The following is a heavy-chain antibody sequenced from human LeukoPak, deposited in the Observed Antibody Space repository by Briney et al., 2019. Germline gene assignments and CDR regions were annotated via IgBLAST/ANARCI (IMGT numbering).Heavy chain of an antibody. CDR1: GFTFSSYA. V-gene: IGHV3-23*01. CDR2: ISGSGGST. CDR3: ARKRGYNYGSPFDY. Sequence: GGSLRLSCAASGFTFSSYAMSWVRQAPGKGLEWVSAISGSGGSTYYADSVKGRFTISRDNSKNTLYLQMNSLRAEDTAVYYCARKRGYNYGSPFDYWGQGTPVSVSS. D-gene: IGHD5-18*01. J-gene: IGHJ4*02.